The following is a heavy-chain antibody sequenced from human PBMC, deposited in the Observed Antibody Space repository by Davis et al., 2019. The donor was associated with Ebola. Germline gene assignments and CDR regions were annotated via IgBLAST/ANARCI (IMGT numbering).Heavy chain of an antibody. V-gene: IGHV4-59*01. Sequence: MPSETLSLTCTVSGGSISSYYWSWIRQPPGKGLEWIGYMYYSGSTNYNPSLKSRVTISLDTSKNQFSLKVRSVTAADTAMYYCARYPHAFDIWGQGTMVTVSS. CDR2: MYYSGST. CDR1: GGSISSYY. CDR3: ARYPHAFDI. J-gene: IGHJ3*02.